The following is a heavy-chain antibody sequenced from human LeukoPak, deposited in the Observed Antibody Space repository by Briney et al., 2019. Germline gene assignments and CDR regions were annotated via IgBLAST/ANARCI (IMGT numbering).Heavy chain of an antibody. CDR3: ARDSRLQYTSSSGWSY. D-gene: IGHD6-6*01. Sequence: PGGSLRLSCAASGFTFSSYEMNWVRQAPGKGLEWVSYISSSGSAIFYADSVKGRFTISRDNARNSLYLQMNSLRAEDTAVYYCARDSRLQYTSSSGWSYWGQGTLVTVSS. V-gene: IGHV3-48*03. J-gene: IGHJ4*02. CDR1: GFTFSSYE. CDR2: ISSSGSAI.